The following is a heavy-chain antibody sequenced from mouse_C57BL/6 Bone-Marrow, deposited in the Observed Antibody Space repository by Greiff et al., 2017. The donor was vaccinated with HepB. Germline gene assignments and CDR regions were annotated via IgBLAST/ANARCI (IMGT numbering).Heavy chain of an antibody. D-gene: IGHD2-4*01. J-gene: IGHJ2*01. V-gene: IGHV14-4*01. Sequence: VQLQQSGAELVRPGASVKLSCTASGFNIKDDYMHWVKQRPEQGLEWIGWIDPENGDTEYASKFQGKATITADTSSNTAYLQLSSLTSEDTAVYYCTIYYDYDDPPFDYWGQGTTLTVSS. CDR1: GFNIKDDY. CDR3: TIYYDYDDPPFDY. CDR2: IDPENGDT.